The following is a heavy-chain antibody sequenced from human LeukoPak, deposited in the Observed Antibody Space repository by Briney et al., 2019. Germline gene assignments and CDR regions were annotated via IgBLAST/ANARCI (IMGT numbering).Heavy chain of an antibody. Sequence: GGSLRLSCAASGFTVSSNYMSWVRQAPGKGLEWVSVIYSGGSTYYADSVKGRFTISRDNSKNTLYLQMNSLRAEDTAVYYCARDYSSGRVRYFDYWGQGTLVTVSS. CDR1: GFTVSSNY. CDR2: IYSGGST. J-gene: IGHJ4*02. D-gene: IGHD6-19*01. V-gene: IGHV3-66*01. CDR3: ARDYSSGRVRYFDY.